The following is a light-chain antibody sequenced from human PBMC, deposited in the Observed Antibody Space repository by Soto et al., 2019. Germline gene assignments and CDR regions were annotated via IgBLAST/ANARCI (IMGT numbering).Light chain of an antibody. CDR1: SGSIASNY. V-gene: IGLV6-57*04. J-gene: IGLJ2*01. CDR3: QSYDSSNPHVI. CDR2: EDD. Sequence: NFMLTQPHSVSESPGKTVTISCTRSSGSIASNYVQWYQQRPGSAPTTVIYEDDQRPSGVPDRFSGSLDRSSNSASLTISGLKTEYEADYYCQSYDSSNPHVIFGGGTKLTVL.